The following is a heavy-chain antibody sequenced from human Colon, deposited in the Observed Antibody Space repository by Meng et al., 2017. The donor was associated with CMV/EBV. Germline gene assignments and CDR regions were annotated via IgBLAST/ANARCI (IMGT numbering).Heavy chain of an antibody. CDR2: ISTNSVHP. V-gene: IGHV7-4-1*02. CDR3: ARLWAYSDNSGNYYHGIDY. D-gene: IGHD3-22*01. Sequence: FSPFSITCLLQRPGQGLQCLRWISTNSVHPIYAQGFTGLFVFSLDTSVNAFSLEISSLPPEDTAVYYCARLWAYSDNSGNYYHGIDYWGQGTLVTVSS. CDR1: FSPFS. J-gene: IGHJ4*02.